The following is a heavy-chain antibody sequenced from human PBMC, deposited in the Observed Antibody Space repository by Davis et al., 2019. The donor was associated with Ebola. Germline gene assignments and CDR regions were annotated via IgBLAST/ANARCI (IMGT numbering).Heavy chain of an antibody. J-gene: IGHJ5*02. CDR3: ARFLGLGAAAGREDNWFDP. V-gene: IGHV1-3*01. Sequence: ASVKVSCKASGYTFTSYAMHWVRQAPGQRLEWMGWINAGNGNTKYSQKFQGRVTITRDTSASTAYMELSSLRSEDTAVYYCARFLGLGAAAGREDNWFDPWGQGTLVTVSS. D-gene: IGHD6-13*01. CDR1: GYTFTSYA. CDR2: INAGNGNT.